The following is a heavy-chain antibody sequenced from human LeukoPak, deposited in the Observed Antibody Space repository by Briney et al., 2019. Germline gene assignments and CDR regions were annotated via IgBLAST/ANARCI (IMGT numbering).Heavy chain of an antibody. Sequence: SETLSLTCTVSGGSISTYYWSWIRQPPGKGLEWMGYIYYTGSTNYNPSLKSRVTMSVDTSKNQFSLKLSSLTAADTAVYYCARVGRGGFFNYWGQGTLVTVSS. CDR1: GGSISTYY. CDR2: IYYTGST. CDR3: ARVGRGGFFNY. J-gene: IGHJ4*02. D-gene: IGHD3-10*01. V-gene: IGHV4-59*12.